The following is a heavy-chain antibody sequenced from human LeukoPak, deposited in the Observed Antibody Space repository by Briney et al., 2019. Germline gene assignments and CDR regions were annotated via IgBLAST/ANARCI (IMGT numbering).Heavy chain of an antibody. J-gene: IGHJ4*02. CDR1: GGSVSSGSHY. D-gene: IGHD3-22*01. V-gene: IGHV4-61*01. CDR3: ARAESFYGNSGYYYGY. Sequence: SETLSLTCTVSGGSVSSGSHYWSWIRQPPGNGLEWIGYVYHTGSTSYNPSLKSRVTMSVDMSKNQFSLKLSSVTATDTAMYYCARAESFYGNSGYYYGYWGQGTLVTVSS. CDR2: VYHTGST.